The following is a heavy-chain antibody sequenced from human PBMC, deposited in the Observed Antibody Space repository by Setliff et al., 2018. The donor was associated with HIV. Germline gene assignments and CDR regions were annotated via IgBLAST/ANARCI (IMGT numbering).Heavy chain of an antibody. J-gene: IGHJ4*02. V-gene: IGHV3-23*01. D-gene: IGHD2-21*01. CDR1: GFTFINYA. CDR3: ARVPYDCAYCYFDY. Sequence: LRLSCAASGFTFINYAMSWVRQPPGKGLEWVSTISGNGGSTTYADSVKGRVTITRDTSASTAYMELSSLRSEDTAVYYCARVPYDCAYCYFDYWGQGTLVTVSS. CDR2: ISGNGGST.